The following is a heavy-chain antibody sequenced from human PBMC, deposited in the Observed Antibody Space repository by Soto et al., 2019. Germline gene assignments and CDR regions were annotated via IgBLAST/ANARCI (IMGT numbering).Heavy chain of an antibody. V-gene: IGHV3-30-3*01. D-gene: IGHD5-18*01. CDR2: ISYDGSNK. CDR1: GFTFSSYA. Sequence: QVQLVESGGGVVQPGRSLRLSCAASGFTFSSYAMHWVRQAPGKGLEWVAVISYDGSNKYYADSVKGRFTISRDNSKNTLYLQMNRLRAEDTAVYYCAREVVDTAMVIYFDYWGQGTLVTVSS. CDR3: AREVVDTAMVIYFDY. J-gene: IGHJ4*02.